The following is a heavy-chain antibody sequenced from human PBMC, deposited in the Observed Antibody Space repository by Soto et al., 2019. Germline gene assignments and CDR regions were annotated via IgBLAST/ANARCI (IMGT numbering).Heavy chain of an antibody. V-gene: IGHV1-2*04. Sequence: ASVKVACKASGYTFTGYYMHWLRQAPGQGLEWMGWINPNSGGTNYAQKFQGWVTMTRDTSISTAYMELSSLRSEDTAVYYCAADRLRWHVRPRGFDPWGEGALVTVSS. CDR1: GYTFTGYY. J-gene: IGHJ5*02. CDR2: INPNSGGT. CDR3: AADRLRWHVRPRGFDP. D-gene: IGHD3-3*01.